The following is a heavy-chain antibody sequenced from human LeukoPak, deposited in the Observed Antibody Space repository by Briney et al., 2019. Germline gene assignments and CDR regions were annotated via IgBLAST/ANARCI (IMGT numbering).Heavy chain of an antibody. Sequence: GGSLRLSCAASGFTFSRHSINWVRQAPGKGLEWVSSISSSSSYIYYADSVKGRFTISRDNAKNSLYLQMNSLRAEDAAVYYCAELGITMIGGVWGKGTTVTISS. J-gene: IGHJ6*04. CDR1: GFTFSRHS. V-gene: IGHV3-21*01. D-gene: IGHD3-10*02. CDR3: AELGITMIGGV. CDR2: ISSSSSYI.